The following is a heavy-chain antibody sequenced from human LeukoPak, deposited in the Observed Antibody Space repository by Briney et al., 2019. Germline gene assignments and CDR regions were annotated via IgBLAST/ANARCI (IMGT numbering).Heavy chain of an antibody. CDR1: GFTFSHHG. D-gene: IGHD3-22*01. Sequence: GGSLRLSCAASGFTFSHHGMSWVRQAPGKGLEWVSAISGSGGSTYHADSVKGRFTISRDNAKNTLYLQMNSLRAEDTAVYYCARALYDSSGYYSHFDYWGQGTLVTVS. V-gene: IGHV3-23*01. CDR2: ISGSGGST. J-gene: IGHJ4*02. CDR3: ARALYDSSGYYSHFDY.